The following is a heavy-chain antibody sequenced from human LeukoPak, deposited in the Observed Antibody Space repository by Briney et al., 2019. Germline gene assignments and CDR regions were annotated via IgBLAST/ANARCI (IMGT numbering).Heavy chain of an antibody. CDR3: ARDDRSLRVYYDS. D-gene: IGHD4-17*01. Sequence: GGSLRLSCAASGFTFSSYAMSWVRQAPGKGLEWVAMISYEGTVKYNAESVKGRFTISRDNSKNTLFLQMDSLRGDDTALYYCARDDRSLRVYYDSWGQGTLVTVSS. V-gene: IGHV3-30*04. J-gene: IGHJ4*02. CDR2: ISYEGTVK. CDR1: GFTFSSYA.